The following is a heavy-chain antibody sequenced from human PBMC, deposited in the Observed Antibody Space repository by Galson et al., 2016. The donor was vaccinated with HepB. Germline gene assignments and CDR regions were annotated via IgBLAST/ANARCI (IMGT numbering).Heavy chain of an antibody. CDR2: IYPGDSDI. Sequence: QSGAEVKKPGESLKISCKGSGYSFTNYWIGWVRQMPGKGLEWMGIIYPGDSDIRYSPSFQGQVTISADKFFRTAYLQWSSLRASDTAMYYCARGVGDSSGYYTVFDYWGQGTLVTVSS. CDR3: ARGVGDSSGYYTVFDY. J-gene: IGHJ4*02. V-gene: IGHV5-51*01. D-gene: IGHD3-22*01. CDR1: GYSFTNYW.